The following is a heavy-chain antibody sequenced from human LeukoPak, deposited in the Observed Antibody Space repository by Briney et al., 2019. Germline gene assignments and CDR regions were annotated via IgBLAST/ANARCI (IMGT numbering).Heavy chain of an antibody. CDR1: GGSISSSSYY. Sequence: SETLSLTCTVSGGSISSSSYYRGWIRQPPGKGLEWIGSIYYTGTTYFNPSLKSRVTISADTSKKQFSLNLSPVTAADTAVYYCARPGGIAAAAPTYWGQGTLVTVSS. CDR2: IYYTGTT. J-gene: IGHJ4*02. V-gene: IGHV4-39*01. D-gene: IGHD6-13*01. CDR3: ARPGGIAAAAPTY.